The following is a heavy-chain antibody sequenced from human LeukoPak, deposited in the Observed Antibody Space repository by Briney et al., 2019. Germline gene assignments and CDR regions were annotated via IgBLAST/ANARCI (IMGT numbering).Heavy chain of an antibody. CDR3: AMVRGVLPS. J-gene: IGHJ5*02. CDR1: GYTFTDSY. V-gene: IGHV1-2*02. D-gene: IGHD3-10*01. Sequence: ASVKVSCKTSGYTFTDSYIHWVRQAPGQGLEWMGWMNPNSGGTNYAQKFQGRVTMTRDTSISTAYMELSSLSSDDTAVYYCAMVRGVLPSWGQGTLVTVSS. CDR2: MNPNSGGT.